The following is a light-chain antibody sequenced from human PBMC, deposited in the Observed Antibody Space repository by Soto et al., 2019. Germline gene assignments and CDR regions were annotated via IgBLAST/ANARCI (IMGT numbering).Light chain of an antibody. CDR2: AAS. CDR1: QGISSY. CDR3: QQLNSYIT. J-gene: IGKJ5*01. V-gene: IGKV1-9*01. Sequence: DIQLTQSPSFLSASVGDRVTITCRASQGISSYLAWYQQKPGKAPKLLIYAASTLQSGVPSRFSGSGSGTEYTLTISSLQPEDFATYYCQQLNSYITFGQGTRLENK.